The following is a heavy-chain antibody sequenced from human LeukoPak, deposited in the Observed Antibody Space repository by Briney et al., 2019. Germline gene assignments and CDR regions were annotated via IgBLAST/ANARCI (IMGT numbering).Heavy chain of an antibody. D-gene: IGHD2-2*01. J-gene: IGHJ4*02. CDR1: GGTFSSYA. V-gene: IGHV1-69*13. CDR3: ARAIVGQYCSSTSCLLFDY. Sequence: ASVKVSCKASGGTFSSYAIRWVRQAPGQGLEWMGGIIPIFGTANYAQKFQGRVTITADESTSTAYMELSSLRSEDTAVYYCARAIVGQYCSSTSCLLFDYWGQGTLVTVSS. CDR2: IIPIFGTA.